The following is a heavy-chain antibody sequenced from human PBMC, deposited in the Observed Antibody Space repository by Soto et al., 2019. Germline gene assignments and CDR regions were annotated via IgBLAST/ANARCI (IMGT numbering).Heavy chain of an antibody. D-gene: IGHD3-22*01. Sequence: GGSLRLSCAASGFTFSSYTMTWVRQAPGKGLEWVSAVGISGVDTYYTDSVKGRFTISADKSISTAYLQWSSLKASDTAMYYCARHLYHDSFGDPWGQGTLVTVSS. V-gene: IGHV3-23*01. CDR2: VGISGVDT. J-gene: IGHJ5*02. CDR1: GFTFSSYT. CDR3: ARHLYHDSFGDP.